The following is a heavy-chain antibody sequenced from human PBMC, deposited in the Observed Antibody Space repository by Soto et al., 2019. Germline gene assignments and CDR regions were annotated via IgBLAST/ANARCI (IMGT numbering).Heavy chain of an antibody. CDR1: GFTFSSYW. J-gene: IGHJ6*02. V-gene: IGHV3-7*01. CDR2: IKQDGSEE. CDR3: ARIAASGRGWDV. D-gene: IGHD6-13*01. Sequence: EVQLVESGGGLVQPGGSLRLSCVDSGFTFSSYWMSWVRQAPVKGLEWVGNIKQDGSEENYADSVKGRFTISRDNAKNSMYLQMNSLSVEETAVYDCARIAASGRGWDVWGQGTTVVVSS.